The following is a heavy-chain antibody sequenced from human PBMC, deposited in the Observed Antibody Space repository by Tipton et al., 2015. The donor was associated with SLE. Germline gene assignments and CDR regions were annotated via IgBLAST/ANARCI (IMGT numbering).Heavy chain of an antibody. Sequence: TLSLTCTVSGGSISSHYWSWIRQPPGKGLEWIGYVYYSGITNYNPSLKSRVTISVDTSKNQFSLKLSSVTAADTAVYYCARGVQWGPAFDLWGRGTLVTVSS. CDR2: VYYSGIT. CDR1: GGSISSHY. D-gene: IGHD1-26*01. CDR3: ARGVQWGPAFDL. J-gene: IGHJ2*01. V-gene: IGHV4-59*08.